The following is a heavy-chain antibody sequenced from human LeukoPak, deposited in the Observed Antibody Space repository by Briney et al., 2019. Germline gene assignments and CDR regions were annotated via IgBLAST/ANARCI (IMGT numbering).Heavy chain of an antibody. V-gene: IGHV4-59*01. J-gene: IGHJ4*02. D-gene: IGHD3-9*01. CDR3: ARGRARYFDWLLSQYYFDY. Sequence: SETLSLTCTVSGGSIISYYWSWIRHPPGKGLEWIGYIYYSGSTNYNPSLKSRVTISVDTSKNQFSLKLSSVTAADTAVYYCARGRARYFDWLLSQYYFDYWGQGTLVTVSS. CDR2: IYYSGST. CDR1: GGSIISYY.